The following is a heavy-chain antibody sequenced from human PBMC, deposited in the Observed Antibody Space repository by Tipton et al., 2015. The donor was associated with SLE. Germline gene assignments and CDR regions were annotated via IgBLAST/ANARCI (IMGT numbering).Heavy chain of an antibody. CDR2: ITYRGST. V-gene: IGHV4-59*01. CDR3: ARTAGRSVKLWYFDL. Sequence: GLVKPSETLSLSCTVSGGSMSTYYWSWIRQPPGKGLEWIGYITYRGSTNYNPSLSSRVSISDDTSKNQFSLRLTSVTAADTAVYYCARTAGRSVKLWYFDLWGRGTLVTVSS. J-gene: IGHJ2*01. D-gene: IGHD5-18*01. CDR1: GGSMSTYY.